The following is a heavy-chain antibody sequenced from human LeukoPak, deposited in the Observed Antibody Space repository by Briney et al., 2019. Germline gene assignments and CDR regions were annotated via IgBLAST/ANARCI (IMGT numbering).Heavy chain of an antibody. CDR3: AKDQTVESYSSSWLFDY. Sequence: GGSLRLSCAASGFTLSTYWMHWVRQAPGKGLVWVSRINPDGSTTTYADSVKGRFTISRDNSKNTLYLQMNSLRAEDTAVYYCAKDQTVESYSSSWLFDYWGQGTLVTVSS. CDR2: INPDGSTT. V-gene: IGHV3-74*01. CDR1: GFTLSTYW. D-gene: IGHD6-13*01. J-gene: IGHJ4*02.